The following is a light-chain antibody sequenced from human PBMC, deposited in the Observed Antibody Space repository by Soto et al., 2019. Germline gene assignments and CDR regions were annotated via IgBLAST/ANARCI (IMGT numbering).Light chain of an antibody. V-gene: IGKV3-15*01. CDR2: DAS. CDR1: QSVSSY. Sequence: EIVMTQSPATLSVSPGERATLSCRASQSVSSYLAWYQQKPGLPPRLLIYDASTRATGIPDRFSASGSGTDFTLTISSLQSADFAGYYCQQYSNWPPLYTFGRGTKLEIK. J-gene: IGKJ2*01. CDR3: QQYSNWPPLYT.